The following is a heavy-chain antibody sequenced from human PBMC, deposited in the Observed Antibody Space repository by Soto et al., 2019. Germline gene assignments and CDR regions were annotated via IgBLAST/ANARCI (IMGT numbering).Heavy chain of an antibody. CDR2: ISYDGSNK. Sequence: GGSLRLSCAASGFTFSSYGMHWVRQAPGKGLEWVAVISYDGSNKYYADSVKGRFTISRDNSKNTLYLQMNSLRAEDTAVYYCAKGLAGLHLYYYYGMDVWGQGTTVTVSS. CDR3: AKGLAGLHLYYYYGMDV. V-gene: IGHV3-30*18. J-gene: IGHJ6*02. D-gene: IGHD2-15*01. CDR1: GFTFSSYG.